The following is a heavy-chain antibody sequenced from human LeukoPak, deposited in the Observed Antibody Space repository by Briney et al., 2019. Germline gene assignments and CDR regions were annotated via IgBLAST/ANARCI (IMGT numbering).Heavy chain of an antibody. V-gene: IGHV3-9*01. CDR2: ISWNSGSI. D-gene: IGHD3-9*01. Sequence: GGSLRLSCAASGFTFDDYAMHWVRQAPGKGLEWVSGISWNSGSIGYADSVKGRFTISRYNAKNSLYLQMNSLRAEDTALYYCAKAGGLMTDIGYYYGMDVWGQGTTVTVSS. J-gene: IGHJ6*02. CDR1: GFTFDDYA. CDR3: AKAGGLMTDIGYYYGMDV.